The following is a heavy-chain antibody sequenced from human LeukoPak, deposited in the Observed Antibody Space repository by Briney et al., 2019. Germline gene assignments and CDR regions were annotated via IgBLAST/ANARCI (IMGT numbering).Heavy chain of an antibody. CDR1: GGSISSSSYY. CDR2: IYDSGRN. J-gene: IGHJ5*02. V-gene: IGHV4-39*01. Sequence: SETLSLTCTVSGGSISSSSYYWVWICDPPGKGLEWIGSIYDSGRNYYHPSLKSRVTIPVDTSKIHFSLKLSSVTAADMAVYYCARRYSCGYYGCLNCFDPWGQGTLVTVSS. CDR3: ARRYSCGYYGCLNCFDP. D-gene: IGHD3-22*01.